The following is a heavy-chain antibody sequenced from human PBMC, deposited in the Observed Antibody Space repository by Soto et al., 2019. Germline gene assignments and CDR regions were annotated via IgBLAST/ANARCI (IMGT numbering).Heavy chain of an antibody. V-gene: IGHV3-73*02. J-gene: IGHJ4*02. CDR2: IRSKANSAAT. CDR3: TRRDCSNGVCYKDY. Sequence: EVQLVESGGGLVQPGGSLKLSWAASGFTFSDSAMPWFRQASGKGLGWVGRIRSKANSAATAYAASVKGRFTISRDDSKNTAYLQMNSLQTEDTAVYYCTRRDCSNGVCYKDYWGQGTLVTVSS. CDR1: GFTFSDSA. D-gene: IGHD2-8*01.